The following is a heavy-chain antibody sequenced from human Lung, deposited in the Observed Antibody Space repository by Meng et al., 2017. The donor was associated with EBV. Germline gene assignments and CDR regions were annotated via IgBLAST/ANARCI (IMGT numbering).Heavy chain of an antibody. J-gene: IGHJ5*02. CDR3: ARTNYGYYNWFNP. V-gene: IGHV4-31*03. D-gene: IGHD4-17*01. Sequence: LLQGPGPGLANPSRTLSLTCTVSGGSISSGGFYWNWIQQHPGKGRECVGYIYYSVSTYYNPSLRSRVAISIDTTKNQFSLKLTSVTAADTAVYFCARTNYGYYNWFNPWGQGTLVTVSS. CDR2: IYYSVST. CDR1: GGSISSGGFY.